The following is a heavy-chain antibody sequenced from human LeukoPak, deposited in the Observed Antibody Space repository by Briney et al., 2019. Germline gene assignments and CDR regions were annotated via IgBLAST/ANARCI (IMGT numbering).Heavy chain of an antibody. V-gene: IGHV1-2*02. Sequence: ASVKVSCKASGYTFTGYYMHWVRQAPGQGLEWMGWINPNSGGTNYAQKFQGRVTMTRDTSISTAYMELSRLRSDDTAVYYCARSGWYGLYYYYYMDVWGKGTTVTISS. D-gene: IGHD6-19*01. CDR1: GYTFTGYY. CDR3: ARSGWYGLYYYYYMDV. CDR2: INPNSGGT. J-gene: IGHJ6*03.